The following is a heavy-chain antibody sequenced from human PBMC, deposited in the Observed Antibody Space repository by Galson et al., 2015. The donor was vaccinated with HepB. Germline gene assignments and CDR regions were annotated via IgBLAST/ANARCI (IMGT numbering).Heavy chain of an antibody. CDR1: GFTFSSNY. CDR2: IYSGGST. V-gene: IGHV3-66*01. J-gene: IGHJ4*02. Sequence: SLRLSCAASGFTFSSNYMNWVRQAPGKGLEWVSGIYSGGSTYYADSVKDRCTISRDNSKNTLYLQMNSLRAEDTAVYYCERGGDYGASVGRLSDYWGQRTLVTVSS. CDR3: ERGGDYGASVGRLSDY. D-gene: IGHD4-17*01.